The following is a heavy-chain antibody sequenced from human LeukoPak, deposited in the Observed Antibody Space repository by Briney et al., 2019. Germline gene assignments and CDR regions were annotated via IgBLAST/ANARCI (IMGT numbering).Heavy chain of an antibody. D-gene: IGHD4-23*01. V-gene: IGHV3-74*01. Sequence: HPGGSLRLSCAASGFTFSRYWMNWVRQAPGKGLVWVSRIASDGSSTTYADSVKGRFSISRDNAKNTLYLQMNSLRVEDTAVYYCARGRPHGNDYWGQGTLVTVSS. CDR1: GFTFSRYW. CDR2: IASDGSST. J-gene: IGHJ4*02. CDR3: ARGRPHGNDY.